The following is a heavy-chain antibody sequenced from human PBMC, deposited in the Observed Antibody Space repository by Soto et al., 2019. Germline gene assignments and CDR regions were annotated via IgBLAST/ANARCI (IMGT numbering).Heavy chain of an antibody. D-gene: IGHD3-22*01. CDR2: ISYDGSNK. J-gene: IGHJ4*02. Sequence: GGSLRLSCAASGFTFSSYGMHWVRQAPGKGLEWVAVISYDGSNKYYADSVKGRLTISRANSKNTLYLKMNSRRAEDTAVYYWAKGDRGYYYVRGGDYWGQGTLVTVSS. V-gene: IGHV3-30*18. CDR1: GFTFSSYG. CDR3: AKGDRGYYYVRGGDY.